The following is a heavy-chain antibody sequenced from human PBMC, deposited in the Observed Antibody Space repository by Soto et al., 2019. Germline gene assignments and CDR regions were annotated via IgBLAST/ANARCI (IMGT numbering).Heavy chain of an antibody. CDR1: GFTFSGYD. CDR3: AKERGYSYGPYYYYGMDV. J-gene: IGHJ6*02. V-gene: IGHV3-30*18. D-gene: IGHD5-18*01. Sequence: PGGSLRPSCADSGFTFSGYDIHGVREARAKGLEGLAVISYDGSTTYYADSVTGRFTISRDNSKNTLYLQMNRLRAEATAVYYCAKERGYSYGPYYYYGMDVWGQGTTVTVSS. CDR2: ISYDGSTT.